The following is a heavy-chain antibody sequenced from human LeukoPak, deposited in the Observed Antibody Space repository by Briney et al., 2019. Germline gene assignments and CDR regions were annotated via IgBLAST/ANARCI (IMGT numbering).Heavy chain of an antibody. CDR1: GGTLSGYF. J-gene: IGHJ6*03. CDR2: IHHTGAT. V-gene: IGHV4-34*01. CDR3: ARGRLDYYYMDV. Sequence: SETLSLTCAVYGGTLSGYFWSWIRQPPGKGLEWIGEIHHTGATNYKPSLKRRVSISLDMSKNQLSLEMRSVTAADTAVYYCARGRLDYYYMDVWGRGTTVTVSS. D-gene: IGHD3-9*01.